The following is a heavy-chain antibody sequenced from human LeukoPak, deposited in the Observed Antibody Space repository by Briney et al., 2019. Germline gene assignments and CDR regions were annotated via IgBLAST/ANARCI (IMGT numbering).Heavy chain of an antibody. D-gene: IGHD7-27*01. CDR3: AIDPNWGTHS. Sequence: PGGSLRLSCAASGFTFSTYTMYWVRHPPGKRLEWVSIIGNNGGGIHYADSVRGRFTISRDNSKNALYLQMDSLRVEDTAVYYCAIDPNWGTHSWGQGVLVTVSS. CDR2: IGNNGGGI. V-gene: IGHV3-23*01. CDR1: GFTFSTYT. J-gene: IGHJ4*02.